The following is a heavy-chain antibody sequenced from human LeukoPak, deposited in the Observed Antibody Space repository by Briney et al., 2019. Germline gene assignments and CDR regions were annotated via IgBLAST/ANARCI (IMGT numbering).Heavy chain of an antibody. J-gene: IGHJ4*02. CDR3: ARRLDS. Sequence: PGGSLRLSCTASGFTFVSYAIHWVRQAPGKGLEYVSGISSNGDSTYYANSVRGRFTISRDNSENTVYLQLGSLRAEDMAVYYCARRLDSWGQETLVTASS. CDR1: GFTFVSYA. CDR2: ISSNGDST. V-gene: IGHV3-64*01.